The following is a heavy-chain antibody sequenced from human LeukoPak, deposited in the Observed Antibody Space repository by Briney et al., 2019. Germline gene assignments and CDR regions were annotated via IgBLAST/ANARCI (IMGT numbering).Heavy chain of an antibody. Sequence: AQTLSLTCAVSGGSITSGGYSWNWIRQPPGKGLEWIGYIHHSGSTYYSPSLKSRVTISVDRSKNQFSLKLTSVTAADTAVYYCARTTRGGRKGNWFDPWGQGTLVTVSS. D-gene: IGHD2-15*01. J-gene: IGHJ5*02. V-gene: IGHV4-30-2*01. CDR1: GGSITSGGYS. CDR3: ARTTRGGRKGNWFDP. CDR2: IHHSGST.